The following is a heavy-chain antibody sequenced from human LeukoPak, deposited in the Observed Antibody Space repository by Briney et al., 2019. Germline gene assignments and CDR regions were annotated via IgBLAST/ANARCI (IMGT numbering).Heavy chain of an antibody. J-gene: IGHJ4*02. CDR1: SCTISSYY. CDR2: VYYSGSA. Sequence: SETLSLTCTVSSCTISSYYWSWIRQPPGKGLEWIGYVYYSGSANYNPSLKSRVTISVDTSKNQFSLKLSSVTAADTAVYYCARHEKLGQFDYWGQGTLVTVSS. V-gene: IGHV4-59*08. CDR3: ARHEKLGQFDY. D-gene: IGHD3-10*01.